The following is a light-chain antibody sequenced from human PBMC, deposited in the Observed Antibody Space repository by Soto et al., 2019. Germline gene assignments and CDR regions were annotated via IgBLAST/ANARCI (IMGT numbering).Light chain of an antibody. Sequence: DIQMTQSPSTLSASVGDRVTVTCRASQSINGWLAWYQQKPGKAPKLLIYDASSLHSGVPSRFTGSGFGTEFTLTISSLQPEDFATYYCQQSYSTPLTFGGGTKVDIK. CDR3: QQSYSTPLT. V-gene: IGKV1-5*01. J-gene: IGKJ4*01. CDR1: QSINGW. CDR2: DAS.